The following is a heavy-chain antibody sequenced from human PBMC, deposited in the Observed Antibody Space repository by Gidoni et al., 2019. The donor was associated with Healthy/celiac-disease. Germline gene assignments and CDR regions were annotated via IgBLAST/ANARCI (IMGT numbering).Heavy chain of an antibody. CDR1: GFTFSSYA. V-gene: IGHV3-23*01. Sequence: EVQLLESGGGLVQPGGSLRLSCAASGFTFSSYAMSWVRQAPGKGLEWVSAISGSGGSTYYADSVKGRFTISRDNSKNTLYLQMNSLRAEDTAVYYCAKDPPSRVAWAAAGTIGLRNDYWGQGTLVTVSS. CDR3: AKDPPSRVAWAAAGTIGLRNDY. J-gene: IGHJ4*02. CDR2: ISGSGGST. D-gene: IGHD6-13*01.